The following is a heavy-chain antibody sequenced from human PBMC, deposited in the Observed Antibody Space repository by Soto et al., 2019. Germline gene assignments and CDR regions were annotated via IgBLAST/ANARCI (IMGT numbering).Heavy chain of an antibody. Sequence: SETLSLTCTVSGGSISSGGYYWSWIRQHPGKGLEWIGYIYYSGSTYYNPSLKSRVTISVDTSKNQFSLKLSSVTAADTAVYYCARGKQREYYFDYWGQGTLVTVSS. CDR2: IYYSGST. D-gene: IGHD3-10*01. J-gene: IGHJ4*02. V-gene: IGHV4-31*03. CDR1: GGSISSGGYY. CDR3: ARGKQREYYFDY.